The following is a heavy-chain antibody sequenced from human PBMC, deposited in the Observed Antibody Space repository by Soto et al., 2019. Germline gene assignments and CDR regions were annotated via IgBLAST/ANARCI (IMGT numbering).Heavy chain of an antibody. Sequence: SGPTLVNPTQTLTLTCTFSGFSLSTSGMCVSWIRQPPGKALEWLALIDWDDDKYYSTSLKTRLTISKDTSKNQVVLTMTNMDPVDTATYYCARMVGWSGYYVSKGFDYWGQGTLVTVSS. CDR3: ARMVGWSGYYVSKGFDY. CDR1: GFSLSTSGMC. J-gene: IGHJ4*02. V-gene: IGHV2-70*01. CDR2: IDWDDDK. D-gene: IGHD3-3*01.